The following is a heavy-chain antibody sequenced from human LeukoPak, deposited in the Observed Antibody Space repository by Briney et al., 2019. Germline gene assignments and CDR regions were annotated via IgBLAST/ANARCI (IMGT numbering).Heavy chain of an antibody. V-gene: IGHV4-59*01. CDR1: DDSITMYY. J-gene: IGHJ6*03. CDR3: ARTRIVVVPAASEIYYYYYYMDV. CDR2: IYYSGST. Sequence: SETLSLTCTVSDDSITMYYWTWIRQPPGKGLEWSEYIYYSGSTNYNPSLKSRVTISVDTSKNQFSLKLSSVTAADTAVYYCARTRIVVVPAASEIYYYYYYMDVWGKGTTVTISS. D-gene: IGHD2-2*01.